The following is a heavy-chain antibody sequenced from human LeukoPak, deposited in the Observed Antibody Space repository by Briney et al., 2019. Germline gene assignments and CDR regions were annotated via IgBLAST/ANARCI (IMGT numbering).Heavy chain of an antibody. J-gene: IGHJ6*02. D-gene: IGHD3-10*01. CDR1: GFTFNSYG. CDR3: AKIINVPLIGDAMDV. CDR2: ISYAGSNK. Sequence: GGSLRLSCAASGFTFNSYGMHWVRQAPGKGLEWVAVISYAGSNKYFADSVKGRFAISRDNSQNTLYLEMNSLRPEDTAVYYCAKIINVPLIGDAMDVWGQGTTVTVSS. V-gene: IGHV3-30*18.